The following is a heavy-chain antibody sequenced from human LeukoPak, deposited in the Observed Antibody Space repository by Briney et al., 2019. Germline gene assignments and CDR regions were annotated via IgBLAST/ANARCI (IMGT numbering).Heavy chain of an antibody. Sequence: GGSLRLSCAASGFTFSNYAMTWVRQAPGKGLEWVSAIGGSTYYADSVKGRFTISRDNSKNTLYLQMNSLRAEDTAVYYCAKITGAKSYDYWGQGTLVTVSS. CDR1: GFTFSNYA. CDR3: AKITGAKSYDY. D-gene: IGHD1-26*01. V-gene: IGHV3-23*01. J-gene: IGHJ4*02. CDR2: IGGST.